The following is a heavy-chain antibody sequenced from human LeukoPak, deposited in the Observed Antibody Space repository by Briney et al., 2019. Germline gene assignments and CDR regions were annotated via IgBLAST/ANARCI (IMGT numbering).Heavy chain of an antibody. CDR2: IYYSGST. Sequence: PSETLSLTCTVSGGSISSGDYYWSWIRQPPGKGLEWIGYIYYSGSTYYNPSLKSRVTISVDTSKNQSSLKLSSVTAADTAVYYCARSPACYDILTGYYPKNWFDPWGQGTLVTVSS. CDR3: ARSPACYDILTGYYPKNWFDP. D-gene: IGHD3-9*01. CDR1: GGSISSGDYY. J-gene: IGHJ5*02. V-gene: IGHV4-30-4*08.